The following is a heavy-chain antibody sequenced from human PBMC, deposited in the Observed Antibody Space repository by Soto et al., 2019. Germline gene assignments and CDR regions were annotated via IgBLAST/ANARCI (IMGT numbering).Heavy chain of an antibody. D-gene: IGHD3-10*01. J-gene: IGHJ4*02. CDR1: GGTFSNYT. V-gene: IGHV1-69*02. CDR2: IIPIFIIV. CDR3: AGRSPGGYYAY. Sequence: QVQLVQSGAEVKKPGSSVKVSCKASGGTFSNYTISWVRQAPGQGLEWMGRIIPIFIIVTFAQKFPGRVTITADKSTSTAYMELSSLRSEDTAVYYCAGRSPGGYYAYWGQGTLVTVSS.